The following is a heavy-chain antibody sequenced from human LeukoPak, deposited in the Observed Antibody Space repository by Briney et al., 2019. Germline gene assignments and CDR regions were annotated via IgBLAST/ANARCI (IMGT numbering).Heavy chain of an antibody. CDR3: ARERAVYYYDSSGPGDAFDI. Sequence: WGSLRLSCAASGFTFSRIGMHWVRQGPGQGSEWGSFTRIDGTNKAYEDSVRGRFTISKDSSKNTLDLQMNSLRTEDTAVYYCARERAVYYYDSSGPGDAFDIWGQGTMVTVSS. CDR2: TRIDGTNK. V-gene: IGHV3-30*02. J-gene: IGHJ3*02. CDR1: GFTFSRIG. D-gene: IGHD3-22*01.